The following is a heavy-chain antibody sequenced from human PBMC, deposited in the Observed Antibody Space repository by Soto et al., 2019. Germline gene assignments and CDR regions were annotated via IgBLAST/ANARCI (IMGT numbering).Heavy chain of an antibody. D-gene: IGHD3-10*01. CDR2: ISSTSDYI. CDR1: GFTFSSYS. V-gene: IGHV3-21*01. J-gene: IGHJ5*02. CDR3: ARDVYYYGSGSYYPGEETWFDP. Sequence: GGSLRLSCAASGFTFSSYSVNWVRQAPGKGLEWVSSISSTSDYIDYADSVKGRFTISRDNAKNSLYLQMNSLRAEDTAVYYCARDVYYYGSGSYYPGEETWFDPWGQGTLVTVSS.